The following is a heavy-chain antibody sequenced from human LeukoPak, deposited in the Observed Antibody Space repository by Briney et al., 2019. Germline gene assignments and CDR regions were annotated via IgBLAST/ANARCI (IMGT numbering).Heavy chain of an antibody. Sequence: GASVKVSCKAFGGTFSSYAISWVRQAPGQGLEWMGGIIPIFGTANYAQKFQGRVTITTDESTSTAYMELSSLRSEDTAVYYCASADFWSGYYFDYWGQGTLVTVSS. CDR1: GGTFSSYA. V-gene: IGHV1-69*05. CDR2: IIPIFGTA. J-gene: IGHJ4*02. D-gene: IGHD3-3*01. CDR3: ASADFWSGYYFDY.